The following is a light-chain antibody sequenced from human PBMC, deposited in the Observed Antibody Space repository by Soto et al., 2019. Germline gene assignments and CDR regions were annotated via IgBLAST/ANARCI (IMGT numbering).Light chain of an antibody. CDR2: GAY. V-gene: IGKV3-20*01. J-gene: IGKJ2*01. Sequence: EIVLTQSPGTLSLSPGEGATLSCRASQSVSSSYVAWYQQKPGQAPRLLIYGAYIRATGIPDRFSGSGSGTEFTLSISSLQSEDFAVYYCQQYHNWPPQYTFGQGTKLQIK. CDR3: QQYHNWPPQYT. CDR1: QSVSSSY.